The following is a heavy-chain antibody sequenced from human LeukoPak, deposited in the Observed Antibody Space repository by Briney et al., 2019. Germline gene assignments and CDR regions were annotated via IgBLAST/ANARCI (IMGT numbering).Heavy chain of an antibody. D-gene: IGHD4-17*01. J-gene: IGHJ6*03. Sequence: SETLSLTCTVYGGSISSYYWGWIRQPPGKGLEWIGYIYTSGSTNYNPSLKSRVTISVDTSKNQFSLKLSSVTAADTAVYYCARTTVTAYYMDVWGKGTTVTVSS. CDR1: GGSISSYY. CDR2: IYTSGST. V-gene: IGHV4-4*09. CDR3: ARTTVTAYYMDV.